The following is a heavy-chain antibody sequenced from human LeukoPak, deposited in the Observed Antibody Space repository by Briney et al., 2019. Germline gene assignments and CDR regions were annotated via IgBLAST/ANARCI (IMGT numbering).Heavy chain of an antibody. J-gene: IGHJ4*02. CDR1: GFTFSTYS. V-gene: IGHV3-48*02. Sequence: GGSLRLSCVASGFTFSTYSMTWVRQAPGKGLEWVSYISSRSSTIYYTGSVKGQFTISRDNAKNSVYLHMNSLRDEDTAVYYCARDHYLRNDHWGQGT. CDR2: ISSRSSTI. D-gene: IGHD3-10*01. CDR3: ARDHYLRNDH.